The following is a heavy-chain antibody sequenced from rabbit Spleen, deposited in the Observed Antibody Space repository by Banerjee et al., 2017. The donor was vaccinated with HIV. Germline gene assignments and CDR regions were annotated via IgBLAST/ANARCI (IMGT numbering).Heavy chain of an antibody. D-gene: IGHD1-1*01. J-gene: IGHJ4*01. CDR2: IDLVFGNT. CDR3: VRGASSSGYYNL. CDR1: GFSFSSSYW. V-gene: IGHV1S45*01. Sequence: QEQLVESGGDLVKPEGSLTLTCTASGFSFSSSYWICWVRQAPGKGLEWIGYIDLVFGNTYYASWVNGRFTISSHNAQNTLYLQLNSLTVADTATYFCVRGASSSGYYNLWGPGTLVTVS.